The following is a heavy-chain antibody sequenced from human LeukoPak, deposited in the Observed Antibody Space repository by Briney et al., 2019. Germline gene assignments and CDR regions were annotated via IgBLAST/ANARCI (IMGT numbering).Heavy chain of an antibody. D-gene: IGHD3-3*01. CDR1: GGSISSYY. CDR2: IYYSGST. CDR3: ARDSGGDFWSGYYYYYGMDV. V-gene: IGHV4-59*01. J-gene: IGHJ6*02. Sequence: PSQTLSLTCTVSGGSISSYYWSWIRQPPGKGLEWIGYIYYSGSTNYNPSLKSRVAISVDTSKNQFSLKLSSVTAADTAVYYCARDSGGDFWSGYYYYYGMDVWGQGTTVTVSS.